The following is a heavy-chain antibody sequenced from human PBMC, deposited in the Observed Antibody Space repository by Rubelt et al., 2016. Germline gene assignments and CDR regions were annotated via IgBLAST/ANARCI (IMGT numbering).Heavy chain of an antibody. Sequence: QLQLQESGPGLVKPSETLSLTCTVSGGSISSSSYYWGWIRQPPGKGLEWIGSIYYSGSTYYNPSLNSRVTISLDTSKNQFSLKLSSVTAADTAVYYCARGIAARLGFVYWGQGTLVTVSS. V-gene: IGHV4-39*07. CDR2: IYYSGST. CDR1: GGSISSSSYY. CDR3: ARGIAARLGFVY. J-gene: IGHJ4*02. D-gene: IGHD6-6*01.